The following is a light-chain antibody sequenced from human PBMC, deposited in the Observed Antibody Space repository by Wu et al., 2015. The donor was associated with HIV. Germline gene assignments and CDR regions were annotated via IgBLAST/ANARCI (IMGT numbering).Light chain of an antibody. J-gene: IGKJ3*01. Sequence: EIVLTQSPGTLSLSPGERATLSCRASQNISSNYLAWYLQKPGQAPRLLIYAASSRATGIPDRFSGSGSGTDFTLTISRLEPEDFAVYFCQQYGDSPPFTFGPGTKVNIK. CDR2: AAS. V-gene: IGKV3-20*01. CDR3: QQYGDSPPFT. CDR1: QNISSNY.